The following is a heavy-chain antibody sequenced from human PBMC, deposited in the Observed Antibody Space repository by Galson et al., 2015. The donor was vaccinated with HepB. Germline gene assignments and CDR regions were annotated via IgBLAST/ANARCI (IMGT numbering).Heavy chain of an antibody. D-gene: IGHD2-15*01. CDR3: ARGALVVAVGATQNNWFDP. CDR2: ISGYNGNT. Sequence: SVKVSCKASRYSFSNYGISWVRQAPGQGLEWVGWISGYNGNTNYAQKVQGRVTLTTDTSTNTAYMELRSLRSDDTAVYYCARGALVVAVGATQNNWFDPWGRGTLVTVSS. J-gene: IGHJ5*02. CDR1: RYSFSNYG. V-gene: IGHV1-18*01.